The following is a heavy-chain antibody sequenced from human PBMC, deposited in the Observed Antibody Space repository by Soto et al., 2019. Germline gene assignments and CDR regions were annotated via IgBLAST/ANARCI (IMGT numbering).Heavy chain of an antibody. V-gene: IGHV4-34*01. CDR1: GGSFSGYY. CDR2: INHSGST. Sequence: QVQLQQWGAGLLKPSETLSLTCAVYGGSFSGYYWSWIRQPPGKGLEWIGEINHSGSTNYNPSLKSRVTISVDTSKNQFSLKLSSVTAADTAVYYCARPKLELRPRGAFDIWGQGTMVTVSS. J-gene: IGHJ3*02. D-gene: IGHD1-7*01. CDR3: ARPKLELRPRGAFDI.